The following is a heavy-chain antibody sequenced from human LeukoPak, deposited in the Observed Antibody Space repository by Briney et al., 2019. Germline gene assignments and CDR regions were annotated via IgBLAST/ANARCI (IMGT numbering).Heavy chain of an antibody. D-gene: IGHD2-2*01. CDR2: ISSSSSTI. J-gene: IGHJ6*02. CDR1: GFTFSSYS. CDR3: ARDIVVVPAATRIWDYYYYGMDA. Sequence: PGGSLRLSCAASGFTFSSYSMNWVRQAPGKGLEWVSYISSSSSTIYYADSVKGRFTISRDNAKNSLYLQMNSLRDEDTAVYYCARDIVVVPAATRIWDYYYYGMDAWGQGTTVTVSS. V-gene: IGHV3-48*02.